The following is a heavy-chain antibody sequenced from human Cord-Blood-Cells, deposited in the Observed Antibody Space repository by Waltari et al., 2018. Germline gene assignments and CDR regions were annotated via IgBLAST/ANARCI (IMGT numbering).Heavy chain of an antibody. Sequence: EVQLLESGGGLVQPGGSLRLSCAASGFTFSSYAMSWVRQAPGKCVEWVSAIGGSGGSTYYADSVKGRFTISRDNSKNTLYLQMNSLRAEDTAVYYCAKDHYYDSSGYYGWGQGTLVTVSS. V-gene: IGHV3-23*01. CDR2: IGGSGGST. J-gene: IGHJ4*02. D-gene: IGHD3-22*01. CDR1: GFTFSSYA. CDR3: AKDHYYDSSGYYG.